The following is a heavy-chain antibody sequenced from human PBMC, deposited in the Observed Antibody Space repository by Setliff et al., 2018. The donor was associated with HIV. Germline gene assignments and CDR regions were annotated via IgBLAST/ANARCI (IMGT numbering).Heavy chain of an antibody. V-gene: IGHV1-3*01. J-gene: IGHJ5*02. D-gene: IGHD3-16*01. Sequence: ASVKVSCKASGYTFTSYAMHWVRQAPGQRLEWMGWINAGNGNTKYSQKFQGRVTITRDTSASTAYMELSSLGSEDTAVYYCARDGGRGTPNNNWFDPWGQGTLVTVSS. CDR2: INAGNGNT. CDR1: GYTFTSYA. CDR3: ARDGGRGTPNNNWFDP.